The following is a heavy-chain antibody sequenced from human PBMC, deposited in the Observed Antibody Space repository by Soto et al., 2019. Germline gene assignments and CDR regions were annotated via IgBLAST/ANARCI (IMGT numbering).Heavy chain of an antibody. CDR1: GGSISSYY. D-gene: IGHD4-17*01. CDR3: ARDVGTVTTNFDY. J-gene: IGHJ4*02. CDR2: IYYSGST. Sequence: PSETLSLTCTVSGGSISSYYWSWIRQPPGKGLEWIGYIYYSGSTNYNPSLKSRVTISVDTSKNQFSLKLSSVTAADTAVYYCARDVGTVTTNFDYWGQGXLVTVYS. V-gene: IGHV4-59*01.